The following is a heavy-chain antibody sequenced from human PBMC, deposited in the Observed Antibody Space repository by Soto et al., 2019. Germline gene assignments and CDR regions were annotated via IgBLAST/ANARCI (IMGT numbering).Heavy chain of an antibody. V-gene: IGHV3-23*01. J-gene: IGHJ6*02. Sequence: EVQLLESGGGLVQPGGSLRLSCAASGFTFSSYAMSWVRQAPGKGLEWVSAISGSGGSTYYADSVKGRFTISRDNSKNTLYLQMNSLRAEDTAVYYCAKKGGRQQLVRWGYYYYGMDVWGQGTTVTVSS. CDR3: AKKGGRQQLVRWGYYYYGMDV. D-gene: IGHD6-13*01. CDR2: ISGSGGST. CDR1: GFTFSSYA.